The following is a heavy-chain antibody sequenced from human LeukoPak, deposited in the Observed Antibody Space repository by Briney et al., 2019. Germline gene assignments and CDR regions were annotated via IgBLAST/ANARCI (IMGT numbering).Heavy chain of an antibody. V-gene: IGHV1-18*01. CDR2: ISAYNGNT. CDR3: ARDRSGYYF. D-gene: IGHD3-3*01. J-gene: IGHJ4*02. CDR1: GYTFTSYG. Sequence: ASENVSCKASGYTFTSYGIRWVRQAPGQGLEWMGWISAYNGNTNYEQKLQGRVTMATDTSTSTAYMELRSLRSDDTAVYYCARDRSGYYFWGQGTLVTVSS.